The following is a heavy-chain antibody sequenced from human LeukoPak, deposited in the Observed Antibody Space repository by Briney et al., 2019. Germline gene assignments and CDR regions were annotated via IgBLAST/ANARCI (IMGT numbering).Heavy chain of an antibody. V-gene: IGHV3-43*01. Sequence: GGSLRLSCAASGFIFEDYTMHWVRQVPGKTLEWVSLVNWHGTTYYADSLKGRFTISRDNSKNSLYLRMDSLRTEDTAFYYCAKDLTYESSGSVIDTWGLGTLVTVSS. CDR2: VNWHGTT. CDR3: AKDLTYESSGSVIDT. J-gene: IGHJ5*02. CDR1: GFIFEDYT. D-gene: IGHD3-22*01.